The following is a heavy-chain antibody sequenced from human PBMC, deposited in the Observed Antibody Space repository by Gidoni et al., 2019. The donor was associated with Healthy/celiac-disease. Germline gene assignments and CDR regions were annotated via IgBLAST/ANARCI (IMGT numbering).Heavy chain of an antibody. CDR2: ISGSGGRT. V-gene: IGHV3-23*01. CDR1: GFTFSSYA. Sequence: EVQLLESGGGLVQPGGSLRLSCAASGFTFSSYAMSWVRQAPGKGLGWVSAISGSGGRTYYADSVKGRFTISRDNSKNTLYLQMNSLRAEDTAVYYCAKYGYNGGYFDYWGQGTLVTVSS. D-gene: IGHD5-12*01. J-gene: IGHJ4*02. CDR3: AKYGYNGGYFDY.